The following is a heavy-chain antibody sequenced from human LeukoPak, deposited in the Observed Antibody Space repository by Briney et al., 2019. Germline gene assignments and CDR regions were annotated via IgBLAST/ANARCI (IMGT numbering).Heavy chain of an antibody. Sequence: ASVKVSCKASGYTSTSYYMHWVRQAPGQGLEWMGIINPSGGSTSYAQKFQGRVTMTRDTSTSTVYMELSSLRSEDTAVYYCARDVHCSGGSCYYYGMDVWGKGTTVTVSS. J-gene: IGHJ6*04. CDR1: GYTSTSYY. V-gene: IGHV1-46*01. CDR3: ARDVHCSGGSCYYYGMDV. D-gene: IGHD2-15*01. CDR2: INPSGGST.